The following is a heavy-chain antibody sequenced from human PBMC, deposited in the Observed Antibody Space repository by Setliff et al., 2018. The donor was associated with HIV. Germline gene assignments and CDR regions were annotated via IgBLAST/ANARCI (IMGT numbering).Heavy chain of an antibody. CDR1: GFTFSNAW. CDR3: VRGVQFMEWLE. D-gene: IGHD3-3*01. V-gene: IGHV3-15*01. Sequence: GGSLRLSCAASGFTFSNAWMSWVRQAPGKGLEWVGRIKSKTDGGTTDYAAPVKGRFTISRDDSKNTLYLQMNSLKTEDTAVYYCVRGVQFMEWLEGGQGTLVTVSS. CDR2: IKSKTDGGTT. J-gene: IGHJ4*02.